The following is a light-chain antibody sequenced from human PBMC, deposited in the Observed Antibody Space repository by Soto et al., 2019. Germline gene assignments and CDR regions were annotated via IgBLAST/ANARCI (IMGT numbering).Light chain of an antibody. CDR2: AAS. Sequence: ELVLTQSPVTLSLSPGERATLSCTASQSFPSKSLAWYQRRPGQPPKLLIRAASSRATGIPDRFTGTGSGTDFTLTISRLETEDFAVYYCQQRSNWTLTFGGGTRLEIK. V-gene: IGKV3D-20*02. J-gene: IGKJ5*01. CDR3: QQRSNWTLT. CDR1: QSFPSKS.